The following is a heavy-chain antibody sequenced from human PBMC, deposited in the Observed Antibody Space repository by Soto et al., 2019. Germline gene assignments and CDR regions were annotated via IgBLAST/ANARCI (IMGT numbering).Heavy chain of an antibody. V-gene: IGHV3-53*05. CDR3: AKGPIVVIPAARGSPLN. J-gene: IGHJ4*02. Sequence: EVQLVEAGGDLIRPGGSLRLSCAASGFAVSSCYMMWVRQAPGKGLECISLTYTGGSTRYADSVKGRFTVSRDNSKNTLYLQMNSLRAEDTAVHYCAKGPIVVIPAARGSPLNWGQGTLVTVSS. CDR2: TYTGGST. D-gene: IGHD2-2*01. CDR1: GFAVSSCY.